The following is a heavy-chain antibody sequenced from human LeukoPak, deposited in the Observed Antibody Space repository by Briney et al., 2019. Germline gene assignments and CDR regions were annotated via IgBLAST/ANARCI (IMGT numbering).Heavy chain of an antibody. D-gene: IGHD2-15*01. CDR3: ARDYCSGGSCYFDY. Sequence: ASVKVSCKASGYTFTGYYMHWVRQAPGQGLEWMGWINPNSGGTNYAQKFQGRVTMTRDTSISTAYMELSRLRSDDTAVYYCARDYCSGGSCYFDYWGQGTPVTVSS. CDR1: GYTFTGYY. CDR2: INPNSGGT. J-gene: IGHJ4*02. V-gene: IGHV1-2*02.